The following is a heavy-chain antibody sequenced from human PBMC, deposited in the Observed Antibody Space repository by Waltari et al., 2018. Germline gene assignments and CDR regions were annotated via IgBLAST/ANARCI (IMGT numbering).Heavy chain of an antibody. D-gene: IGHD1-26*01. CDR3: AKDRRIVGATYYFDY. V-gene: IGHV3-30*02. CDR2: IRYDGSNK. Sequence: QVQLVESGGGVVQPGGSLRLSCAASGFTFSSYGMHWVRQAPGKGLELVAFIRYDGSNKYYADSVKGRFTISRDNSKNTLYLQMNSLRAEDTAVYYCAKDRRIVGATYYFDYWGQGTLVTVSS. J-gene: IGHJ4*02. CDR1: GFTFSSYG.